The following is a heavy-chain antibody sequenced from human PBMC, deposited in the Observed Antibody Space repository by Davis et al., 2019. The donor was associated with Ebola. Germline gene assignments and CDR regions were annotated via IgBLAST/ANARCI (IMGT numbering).Heavy chain of an antibody. CDR2: IYYSGSS. CDR3: ARESRYDSSGYYRPRYYYGMDV. J-gene: IGHJ6*04. D-gene: IGHD3-22*01. CDR1: GGSITSGDYY. V-gene: IGHV4-30-4*01. Sequence: SETLSLTCTVSGGSITSGDYYWSWIRQPPGKGLEWIGYIYYSGSSYYNPSLKSRVTISVDASKNQFSLKLSTVSAADTAVYYCARESRYDSSGYYRPRYYYGMDVWGKGTTVTVSS.